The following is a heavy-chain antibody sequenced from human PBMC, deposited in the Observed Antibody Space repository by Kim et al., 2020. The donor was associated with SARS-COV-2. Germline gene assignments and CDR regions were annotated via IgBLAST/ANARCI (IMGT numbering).Heavy chain of an antibody. D-gene: IGHD5-12*01. CDR3: ASRITEGGYY. CDR2: IYHRGDT. V-gene: IGHV4-4*02. J-gene: IGHJ4*02. Sequence: SEILSLTCTVSGGSVISSNWWNWVRQPPGKGLEWIGEIYHRGDTNYNPSVKSGVTISVDTSKNQFSLKLGSVTAADTAVYYCASRITEGGYYWGQGILVIVSS. CDR1: GGSVISSNW.